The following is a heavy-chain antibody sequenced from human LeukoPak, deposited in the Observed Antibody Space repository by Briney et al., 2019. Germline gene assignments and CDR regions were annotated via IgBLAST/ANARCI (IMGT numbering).Heavy chain of an antibody. Sequence: GGSLRLPCAASGSTFTSAWMSWVRQAPGKGLEWVGRIKSKTDGGTTDYAAPVKGRFTISRDDSKNTLYLQMNSLKTEDTGVYYCTTGYCSSSSCHRSLYFDYWGQGTLVTVSS. CDR2: IKSKTDGGTT. J-gene: IGHJ4*02. CDR3: TTGYCSSSSCHRSLYFDY. CDR1: GSTFTSAW. V-gene: IGHV3-15*01. D-gene: IGHD2-2*01.